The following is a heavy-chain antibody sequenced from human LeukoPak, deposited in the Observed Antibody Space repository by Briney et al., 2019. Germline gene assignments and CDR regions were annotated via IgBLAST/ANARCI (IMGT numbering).Heavy chain of an antibody. J-gene: IGHJ4*02. CDR2: VYGGGDT. D-gene: IGHD5-18*01. Sequence: GGSLRLSCAASGFAVSSNYISWVRQAPGKGLEWVSVVYGGGDTYYADSVKGRFTISRDNSKNTLYLQMSSLRPEDTAVYYCARDTSAYSYANYWGQGTLVTVSS. CDR1: GFAVSSNY. V-gene: IGHV3-53*05. CDR3: ARDTSAYSYANY.